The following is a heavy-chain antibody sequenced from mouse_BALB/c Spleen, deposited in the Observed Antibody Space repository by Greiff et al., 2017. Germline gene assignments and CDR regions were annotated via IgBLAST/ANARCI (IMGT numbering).Heavy chain of an antibody. CDR3: ARVYYGNYFAY. J-gene: IGHJ3*01. D-gene: IGHD2-1*01. Sequence: VQGVESGAELAKPGTSVKLSCKTSGYTFTNYWMHWVKQRPGQGLEWIGYINPSSGYTKYNQKFKDKATLTADTSSSTAYMQLSSLTYEDSAVYYCARVYYGNYFAYWGQGTLVTVSA. V-gene: IGHV1-7*01. CDR2: INPSSGYT. CDR1: GYTFTNYW.